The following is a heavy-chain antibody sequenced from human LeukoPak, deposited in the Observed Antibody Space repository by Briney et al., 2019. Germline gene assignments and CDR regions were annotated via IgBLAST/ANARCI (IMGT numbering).Heavy chain of an antibody. V-gene: IGHV3-43*01. Sequence: PGGSLRLSCAASGFTFDDYTMHWVRQAPGKGLEWVSLISWDGGSTYYADSVEGRFTISRDNSKNSLYLQMNSLRTEDTALYYCAKDINSGSLDYWGQGTLVTVSS. CDR2: ISWDGGST. D-gene: IGHD1-26*01. J-gene: IGHJ4*02. CDR3: AKDINSGSLDY. CDR1: GFTFDDYT.